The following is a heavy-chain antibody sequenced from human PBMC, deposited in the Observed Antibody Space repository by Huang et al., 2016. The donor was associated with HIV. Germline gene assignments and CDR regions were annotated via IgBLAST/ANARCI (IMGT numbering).Heavy chain of an antibody. CDR1: RFTFSNYA. CDR3: ARDLWLRDLYYYYYMDV. CDR2: ITYDVSNK. J-gene: IGHJ6*03. V-gene: IGHV3-30-3*01. D-gene: IGHD5-12*01. Sequence: QVQLVESGGGVVQPGRSLRLSCVAFRFTFSNYAMPWVRQAPGKGLEWVAVITYDVSNKYYADSGKGRFTISRDNSKNTLYLQMNSLRAEDTAVYYCARDLWLRDLYYYYYMDVWGKGTTVTVSS.